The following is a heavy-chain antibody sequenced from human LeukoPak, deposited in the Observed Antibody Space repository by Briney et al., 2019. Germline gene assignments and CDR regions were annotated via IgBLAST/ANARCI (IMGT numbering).Heavy chain of an antibody. D-gene: IGHD2-21*01. CDR2: IYYSGST. Sequence: SETLSLTCTVSGGSISSGDYYWSWIRQPPGKGLEWIGYIYYSGSTYYNPSLKSRVTISVDTSKNQFSLKLSSVTAADTAVYYCAISGIDYYYYYYMDVWGKGTTVTVSS. V-gene: IGHV4-30-4*01. CDR1: GGSISSGDYY. J-gene: IGHJ6*03. CDR3: AISGIDYYYYYYMDV.